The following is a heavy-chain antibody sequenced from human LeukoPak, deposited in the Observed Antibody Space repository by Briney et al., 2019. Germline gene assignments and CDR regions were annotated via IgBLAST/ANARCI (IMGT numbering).Heavy chain of an antibody. D-gene: IGHD3-10*01. V-gene: IGHV4-61*02. CDR3: ARIMVSGSDFSYYYMDV. J-gene: IGHJ6*03. CDR2: ISTSGST. Sequence: SQTLSLTCTVSGGSISSGSYYWSWIRQTAGKGLEWIGRISTSGSTDYNPSLKSRVTISVDTSKNQFSLKLYSVTAADTAVYYCARIMVSGSDFSYYYMDVWGKGTTVTVSS. CDR1: GGSISSGSYY.